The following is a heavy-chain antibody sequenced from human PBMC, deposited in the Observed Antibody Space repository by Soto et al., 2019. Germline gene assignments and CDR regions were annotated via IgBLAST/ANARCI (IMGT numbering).Heavy chain of an antibody. D-gene: IGHD4-4*01. Sequence: GESLKISCNGSGYSLTSYWISWVRQMPGKGLEWMGRIDPSDSYTNYSPSFQGHVTISADKSISTAYLQWSSLKASDTAMHYCARLYRLQGGMDVWGQGTTVTVYS. CDR2: IDPSDSYT. CDR1: GYSLTSYW. J-gene: IGHJ6*02. CDR3: ARLYRLQGGMDV. V-gene: IGHV5-10-1*01.